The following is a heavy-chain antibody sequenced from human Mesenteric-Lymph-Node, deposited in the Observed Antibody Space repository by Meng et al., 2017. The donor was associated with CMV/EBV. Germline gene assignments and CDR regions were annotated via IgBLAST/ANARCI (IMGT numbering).Heavy chain of an antibody. CDR3: ARGRGYDFWIPSIAPQNWFDP. J-gene: IGHJ5*02. V-gene: IGHV4-34*01. CDR1: GFTFSSYS. D-gene: IGHD3-3*01. Sequence: ESLKISCAASGFTFSSYSMNWVRQAPGKGLEWIGEINHSGSTNYNPSLKSRVTISVDTSKNQFSLKLSSVTAADTAVYYCARGRGYDFWIPSIAPQNWFDPWGQGTLVTVSS. CDR2: INHSGST.